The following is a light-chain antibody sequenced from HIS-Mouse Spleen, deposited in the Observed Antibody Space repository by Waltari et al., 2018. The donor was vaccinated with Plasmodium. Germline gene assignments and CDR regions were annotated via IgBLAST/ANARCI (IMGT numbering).Light chain of an antibody. Sequence: SYELTQPPSVSVSPGQTARITCSGAALPKKYAYWYQQKSGQAPVLVIYEDSKRPSWILERFSGSSSGTMATLTISGAQVEDEADYYCYSTDSSGNHRVFGGGTKLTVL. CDR2: EDS. CDR1: ALPKKY. J-gene: IGLJ3*02. CDR3: YSTDSSGNHRV. V-gene: IGLV3-10*01.